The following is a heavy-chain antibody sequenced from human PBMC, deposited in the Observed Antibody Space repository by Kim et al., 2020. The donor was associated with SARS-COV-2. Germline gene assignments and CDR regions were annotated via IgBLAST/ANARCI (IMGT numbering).Heavy chain of an antibody. CDR3: ARTRITMIVVVTHFDY. Sequence: SETLSLTCTVSGGSISSGGYYWSWIRQHPGKGLEWIGYIYYSGSTFYNPSLKSRVTISVDTSKNQFSLKLSSVTAADTAVYYCARTRITMIVVVTHFDYWGQGTLVTVSS. CDR2: IYYSGST. J-gene: IGHJ4*02. CDR1: GGSISSGGYY. D-gene: IGHD3-22*01. V-gene: IGHV4-31*03.